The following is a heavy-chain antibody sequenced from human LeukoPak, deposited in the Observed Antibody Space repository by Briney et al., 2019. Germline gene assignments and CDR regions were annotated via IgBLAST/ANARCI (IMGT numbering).Heavy chain of an antibody. V-gene: IGHV4-61*01. CDR2: IYYSGST. CDR1: GGSVSSGSYY. CDR3: ARASYSYGPKAFDY. J-gene: IGHJ4*02. Sequence: SETLSLTCTVSGGSVSSGSYYWSGIRQPPGKGLEWIGYIYYSGSTNYNPSLKSRVTISVDTSKNQFSLKLSSVTAADTAVYYCARASYSYGPKAFDYWGQGTLVTVSS. D-gene: IGHD5-18*01.